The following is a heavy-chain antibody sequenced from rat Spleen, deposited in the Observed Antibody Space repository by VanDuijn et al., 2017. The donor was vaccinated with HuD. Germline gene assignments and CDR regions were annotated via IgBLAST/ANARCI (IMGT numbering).Heavy chain of an antibody. V-gene: IGHV2-30*01. CDR2: IWTGGST. CDR3: ARKSRSAPFDY. Sequence: QVQLKESGPGLVQPSQTLSLTCTVSGFSLTSYNVHWVRQPTGKGLEWMGVIWTGGSTDYNSALKSRLSISRDTSKSQVFLKMNSLQTEDTAMYFCARKSRSAPFDYWGQGVMVTVSS. D-gene: IGHD3-3*01. J-gene: IGHJ2*01. CDR1: GFSLTSYN.